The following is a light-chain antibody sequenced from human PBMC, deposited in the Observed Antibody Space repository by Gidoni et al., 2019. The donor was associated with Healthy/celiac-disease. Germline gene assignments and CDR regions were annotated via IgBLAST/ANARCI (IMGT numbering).Light chain of an antibody. Sequence: DIQITQSPSSLSASVGDRVTITCPASQSISSYLNWYQQKPGKAPKLLIYAASSLQSGVPSRFSGSGSGTDFTLTISSLQPEDFATYYCQQSYSTPYTFGQGTKLEIK. J-gene: IGKJ2*01. CDR2: AAS. CDR1: QSISSY. V-gene: IGKV1-39*01. CDR3: QQSYSTPYT.